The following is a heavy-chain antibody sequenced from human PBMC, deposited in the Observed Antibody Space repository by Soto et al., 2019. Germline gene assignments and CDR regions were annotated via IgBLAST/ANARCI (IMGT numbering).Heavy chain of an antibody. CDR1: GGSLSGYY. D-gene: IGHD1-7*01. Sequence: QVQLQQWGAGLLKPSETLSLTCAVNGGSLSGYYWSWIRQSPGKGLEWIGEINHRGSSDYNPSLKSRVTISIDASKNHFTLELTSVAAADTAVYYCARSDNRNSLYGVDVWGQGTAVTVSS. CDR2: INHRGSS. V-gene: IGHV4-34*01. J-gene: IGHJ6*02. CDR3: ARSDNRNSLYGVDV.